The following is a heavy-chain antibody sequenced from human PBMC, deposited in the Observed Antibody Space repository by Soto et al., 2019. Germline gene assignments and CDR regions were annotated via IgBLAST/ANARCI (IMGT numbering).Heavy chain of an antibody. CDR3: ARSEATVLDN. CDR1: GGSMSSSNW. V-gene: IGHV4-4*02. J-gene: IGHJ4*02. CDR2: AHHSGRT. Sequence: QVQLQESGPGLVKPSGTLSLTCTVSGGSMSSSNWWNWVRQPPGKGLEWIGEAHHSGRTNYNPSLKRRFTISVDKSKNRCSRKLSSVTAADTAVYYCARSEATVLDNWGQGTLVTVSS. D-gene: IGHD4-17*01.